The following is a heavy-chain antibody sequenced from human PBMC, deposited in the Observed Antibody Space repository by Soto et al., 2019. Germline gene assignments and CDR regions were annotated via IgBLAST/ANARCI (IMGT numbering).Heavy chain of an antibody. V-gene: IGHV3-9*01. Sequence: EVQLVESGGGLVQPGRSLRLSCAASGFTFDDYAMHWVRQAPGKGLEWVSGISWNSGSIGYADSVKGRFTISRDNAKNYLHLQMNSLRAEDTALYYCAKDIGYCSGGSCYDAFDIWGQGTMVTVSS. J-gene: IGHJ3*02. CDR1: GFTFDDYA. CDR3: AKDIGYCSGGSCYDAFDI. CDR2: ISWNSGSI. D-gene: IGHD2-15*01.